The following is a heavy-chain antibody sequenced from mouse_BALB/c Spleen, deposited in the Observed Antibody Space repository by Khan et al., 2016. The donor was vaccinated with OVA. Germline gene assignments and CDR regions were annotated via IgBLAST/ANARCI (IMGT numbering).Heavy chain of an antibody. CDR3: AIIFYGYDWFAY. CDR1: GSASTNYG. J-gene: IGHJ3*01. V-gene: IGHV2-3*01. CDR2: IWSDGNT. D-gene: IGHD2-2*01. Sequence: QVQLKESGPGLVAPSQSLSITCTVSGSASTNYGVSWARQTPGKGLEWLGVIWSDGNTNYHPSLKSRLTITRDNSKSQVLLKLNSLQTDDTATYYCAIIFYGYDWFAYWGQGTLVTVSA.